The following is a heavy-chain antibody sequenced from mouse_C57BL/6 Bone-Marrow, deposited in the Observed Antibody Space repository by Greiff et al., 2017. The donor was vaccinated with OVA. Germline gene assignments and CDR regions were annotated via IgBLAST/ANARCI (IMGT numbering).Heavy chain of an antibody. CDR3: ARGDYDGYYTFAY. J-gene: IGHJ3*01. D-gene: IGHD2-3*01. V-gene: IGHV1-54*01. Sequence: VHLQQSGAELVRPGTSVKVSCKASGYAFTNYLIEWVKQRPGQGLEWIGVINPGSGGTNYNEKFKGKATLTADKSSSTAYMQLSSLTSEDSAVYFCARGDYDGYYTFAYWGQGTLVTVSA. CDR1: GYAFTNYL. CDR2: INPGSGGT.